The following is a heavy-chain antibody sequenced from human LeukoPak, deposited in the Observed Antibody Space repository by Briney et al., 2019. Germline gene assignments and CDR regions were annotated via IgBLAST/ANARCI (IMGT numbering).Heavy chain of an antibody. Sequence: GASVKVSCKASGGTFSSYAISWVRQAPGQGLEWMGRIIPIFGTANYAQKFQGRVTITTDESTSTAYMELSSLRSEDTAVYYCARGGIAAAGRTSAVDYWGQGTLVTVSS. D-gene: IGHD6-13*01. CDR3: ARGGIAAAGRTSAVDY. CDR2: IIPIFGTA. CDR1: GGTFSSYA. J-gene: IGHJ4*02. V-gene: IGHV1-69*05.